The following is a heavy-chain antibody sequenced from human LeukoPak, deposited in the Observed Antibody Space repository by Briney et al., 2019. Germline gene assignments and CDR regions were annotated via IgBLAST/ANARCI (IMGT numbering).Heavy chain of an antibody. CDR2: IWYDGSNK. CDR3: AGNYGPYYFDY. D-gene: IGHD3-10*01. V-gene: IGHV3-33*01. CDR1: GFXFSNYG. Sequence: GRSLRLSCAASGFXFSNYGIHWVRQAPGKGLEWVASIWYDGSNKYYADSVKGRFTISRDNSKNTLYLQMNSLRAEDTAVYYCAGNYGPYYFDYWGQGTLVTVSS. J-gene: IGHJ4*02.